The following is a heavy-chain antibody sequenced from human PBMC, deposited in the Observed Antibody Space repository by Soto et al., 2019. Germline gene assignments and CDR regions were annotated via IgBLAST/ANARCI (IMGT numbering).Heavy chain of an antibody. J-gene: IGHJ4*02. Sequence: SETLSLTCTVSGGSISSGGYYWSWIRQHPGKGMEWIGYIYYSGSTYYNPSLKSRVTISVDTSKNQFSLKLSSVTAADTAVYYFARVPNYYDSSGYAAYFDYWGQGTLVTVSS. CDR3: ARVPNYYDSSGYAAYFDY. D-gene: IGHD3-22*01. V-gene: IGHV4-31*03. CDR2: IYYSGST. CDR1: GGSISSGGYY.